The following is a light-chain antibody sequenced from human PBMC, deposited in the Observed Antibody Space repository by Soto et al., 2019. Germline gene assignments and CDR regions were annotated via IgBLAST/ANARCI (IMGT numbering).Light chain of an antibody. V-gene: IGKV3-20*01. Sequence: EIVLTQSPGTLSLSTGERAALSCRASESVSGSYIAWYQQKVGQAPRLLIYGASNRATGIPDRFSGSGSGTDFTLTISRLEPEDFAVYYCQQYGSSGTFGQGTKVDI. J-gene: IGKJ1*01. CDR2: GAS. CDR1: ESVSGSY. CDR3: QQYGSSGT.